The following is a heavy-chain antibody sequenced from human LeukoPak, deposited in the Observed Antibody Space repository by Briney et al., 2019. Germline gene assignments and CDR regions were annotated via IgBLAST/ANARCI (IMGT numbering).Heavy chain of an antibody. CDR1: GFRFSSFA. CDR2: MSYHGTTE. Sequence: GGSLRLSCAASGFRFSSFAMNWVRQAPGKGLEWVAVMSYHGTTEFYAESVKGRFTISKDNSKNTLYLQMNSLRPEDTAIYYCAKVVAYTVVAFDLWRQGTMVTVSS. CDR3: AKVVAYTVVAFDL. J-gene: IGHJ3*01. D-gene: IGHD3-16*01. V-gene: IGHV3-30-3*01.